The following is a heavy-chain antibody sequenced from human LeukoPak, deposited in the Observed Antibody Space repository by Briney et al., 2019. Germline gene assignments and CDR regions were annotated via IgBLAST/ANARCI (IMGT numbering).Heavy chain of an antibody. CDR3: ARGGIVGATILSNNWFDP. Sequence: ASVKVSCKASGYTFTSYGISWVRPAPGQGLEWMGWISAYNGNTNYAQKLQGRVTMTTDTSTSTAYMELRSLRSDDTAVYYCARGGIVGATILSNNWFDPWGQGTLVTVSS. V-gene: IGHV1-18*01. CDR2: ISAYNGNT. D-gene: IGHD1-26*01. CDR1: GYTFTSYG. J-gene: IGHJ5*02.